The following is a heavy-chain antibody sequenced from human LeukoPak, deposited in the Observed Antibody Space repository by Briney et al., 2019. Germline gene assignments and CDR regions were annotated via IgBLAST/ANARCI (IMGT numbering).Heavy chain of an antibody. CDR2: IYTSGST. J-gene: IGHJ6*03. D-gene: IGHD1-26*01. CDR3: ARLSVIVGAALEYYYYYMDV. Sequence: SETLSLTCTVSGGSISSGSYYWSWIRQPAGKGLEWIGRIYTSGSTNYNPSLKSRVTISADKSKNQVSLKLTSVTAADTAVYYCARLSVIVGAALEYYYYYMDVWGQGTTVTVSS. V-gene: IGHV4-61*02. CDR1: GGSISSGSYY.